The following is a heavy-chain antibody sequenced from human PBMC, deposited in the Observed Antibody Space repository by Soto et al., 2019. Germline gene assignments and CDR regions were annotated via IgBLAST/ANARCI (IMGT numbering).Heavy chain of an antibody. J-gene: IGHJ1*01. V-gene: IGHV3-9*01. Sequence: GGSLRLSXAASGFTFDDYAMHWVRQVPGKGLEWVSGINWNSGSIGYGDSVKGRFAISRDNAKNSLHLQMNSLSAEDTAFYYCVKDESINWYSGHFRHWGQGTLVTVSS. D-gene: IGHD6-13*01. CDR1: GFTFDDYA. CDR3: VKDESINWYSGHFRH. CDR2: INWNSGSI.